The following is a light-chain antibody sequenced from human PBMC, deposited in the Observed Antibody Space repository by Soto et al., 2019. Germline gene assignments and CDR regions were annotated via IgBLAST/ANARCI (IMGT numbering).Light chain of an antibody. CDR2: EVS. CDR1: SSDVGRYNY. Sequence: QCLLTQPPSASGSPGQSVTISCTGTSSDVGRYNYVSWYQQHPGKAPKLIIYEVSKRPSGVPDRFSGSKSGNTASLTVSGLQAEDESDYYCGSYSSTDTPFVFRTGTKVTVL. V-gene: IGLV2-8*01. CDR3: GSYSSTDTPFV. J-gene: IGLJ1*01.